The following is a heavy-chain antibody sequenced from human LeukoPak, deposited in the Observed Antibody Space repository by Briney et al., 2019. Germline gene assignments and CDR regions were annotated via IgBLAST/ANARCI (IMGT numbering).Heavy chain of an antibody. J-gene: IGHJ4*02. CDR2: ISYDGSNK. D-gene: IGHD5-24*01. V-gene: IGHV3-30*04. CDR3: ARDEDGPFDY. CDR1: GFTFSSYA. Sequence: GGSLRLSCAASGFTFSSYAMHWVRQAPGKGLEWVAVISYDGSNKYYADSVKGRFTISRDNSKNSLYLQMNSLRAEDTAVYYCARDEDGPFDYWGQGTLVTVSS.